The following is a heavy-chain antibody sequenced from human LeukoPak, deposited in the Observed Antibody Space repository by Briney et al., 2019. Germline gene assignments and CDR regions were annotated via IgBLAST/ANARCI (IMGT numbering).Heavy chain of an antibody. Sequence: GGSLRLSCAASGFSFSIYSMNWVRQAPGKGLEWVSSISSSSYIYYADSVKGRFTISRDNAKNSLYLQMNSLRAEDTAVYYCAREGAAGYYFGYWGQGTLVTVSS. CDR2: ISSSSYI. CDR3: AREGAAGYYFGY. V-gene: IGHV3-21*01. D-gene: IGHD6-13*01. CDR1: GFSFSIYS. J-gene: IGHJ4*02.